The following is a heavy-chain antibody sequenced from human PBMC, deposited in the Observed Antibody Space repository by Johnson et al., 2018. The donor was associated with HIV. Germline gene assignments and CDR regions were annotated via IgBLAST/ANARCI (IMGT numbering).Heavy chain of an antibody. Sequence: QVQLVESGGGVVQPGGSLRLSCAASGFTFSSYGMHWVRQAPGKGLERVSVIWYDGSTEYYADSVKGRFTISRDNSKNTLYLQLNSRRAEDTAVYYCARDHYYDSSGYHEGDAFDIWGQGTMVTVSS. D-gene: IGHD3-22*01. CDR2: IWYDGSTE. CDR3: ARDHYYDSSGYHEGDAFDI. CDR1: GFTFSSYG. J-gene: IGHJ3*02. V-gene: IGHV3-33*01.